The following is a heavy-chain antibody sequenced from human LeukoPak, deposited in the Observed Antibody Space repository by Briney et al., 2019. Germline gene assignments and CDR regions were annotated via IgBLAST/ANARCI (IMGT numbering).Heavy chain of an antibody. J-gene: IGHJ5*02. D-gene: IGHD3-3*01. CDR3: AGSDFWSGYHP. CDR2: IYTSGST. CDR1: GGSISSYY. Sequence: SETLSLTCTVSGGSISSYYWSWIRQPAGKGLEWIGHIYTSGSTYYNPSLKSRVTMSVDTPKNQFSLKLSSVTAADTAVYYCAGSDFWSGYHPWGQGTLVTVSS. V-gene: IGHV4-4*07.